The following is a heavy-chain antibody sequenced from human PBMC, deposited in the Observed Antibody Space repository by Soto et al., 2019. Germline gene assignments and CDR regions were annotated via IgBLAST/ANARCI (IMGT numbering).Heavy chain of an antibody. J-gene: IGHJ5*01. CDR3: ASTDDRGGSSTGWFDY. Sequence: PSETLSLTCTVSGDSITSNSYFWAWIRQPPGKGLKWIGSIYYSGSTNYNPSLKSRVTISVDTSKNQFSLKLSSVTAADTAVYYCASTDDRGGSSTGWFDYWGQGTLVTVSS. V-gene: IGHV4-39*07. CDR2: IYYSGST. CDR1: GDSITSNSYF. D-gene: IGHD1-26*01.